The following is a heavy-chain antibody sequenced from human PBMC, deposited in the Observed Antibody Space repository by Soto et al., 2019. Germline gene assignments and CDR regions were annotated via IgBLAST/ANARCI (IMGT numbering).Heavy chain of an antibody. D-gene: IGHD3-3*01. J-gene: IGHJ3*02. V-gene: IGHV4-34*01. Sequence: PSETLSLTCAVYGGSFSGYYWSWIRQPPGKGLEWIGEINHSGSTNYNPSLKSRVTISVDTSKNQFSLKLSSVTAADTAVYYCARWAGGFGTGYYTIYSWSKRHAFDIWGQGTMVTVSS. CDR3: ARWAGGFGTGYYTIYSWSKRHAFDI. CDR2: INHSGST. CDR1: GGSFSGYY.